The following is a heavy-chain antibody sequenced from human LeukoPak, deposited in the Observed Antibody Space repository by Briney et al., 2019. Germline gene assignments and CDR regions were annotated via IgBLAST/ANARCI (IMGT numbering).Heavy chain of an antibody. V-gene: IGHV1-24*01. CDR3: ATDQAVAGTIDY. CDR1: GYTLTELS. CDR2: FDPEDGET. J-gene: IGHJ4*02. D-gene: IGHD6-19*01. Sequence: ASVKVSCKVSGYTLTELSMHWVRQAPGKGLEWMGGFDPEDGETIYAQKFQGRVTMTEDTSTDTAYMELSSLRSEDTAVYYCATDQAVAGTIDYWGQGTLVTVSS.